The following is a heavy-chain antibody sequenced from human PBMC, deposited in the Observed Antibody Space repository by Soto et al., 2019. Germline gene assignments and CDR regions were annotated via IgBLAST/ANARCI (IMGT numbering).Heavy chain of an antibody. J-gene: IGHJ6*03. CDR3: ARDLSWGSNWYYYMDV. D-gene: IGHD7-27*01. CDR2: ISSSSSVI. V-gene: IGHV3-48*01. CDR1: GFILSDCA. Sequence: EVQLVESGGGLVQPGGSLRLSCATSGFILSDCAMNWVRQAPGKGLEWVSYISSSSSVIDYADSVKGRFTVSRDNARNSLYLQRNSPRAEDTAVYYCARDLSWGSNWYYYMDVWGKGTTVTVSS.